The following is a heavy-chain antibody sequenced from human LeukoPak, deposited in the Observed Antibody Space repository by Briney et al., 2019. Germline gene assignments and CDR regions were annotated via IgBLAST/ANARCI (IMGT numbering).Heavy chain of an antibody. D-gene: IGHD2-2*01. J-gene: IGHJ4*02. CDR2: IRYDGSNK. CDR3: AKDGYCSSTSCVYSSGWYVDGLDY. V-gene: IGHV3-30*02. Sequence: GGSLSLSCAASGFTFSSYGMHWVRPAPGKGLEWVAFIRYDGSNKYYADSVKGRFTISRENSKNTLYLQMNSMRAEDTAVYYCAKDGYCSSTSCVYSSGWYVDGLDYWSQGTLVTASS. CDR1: GFTFSSYG.